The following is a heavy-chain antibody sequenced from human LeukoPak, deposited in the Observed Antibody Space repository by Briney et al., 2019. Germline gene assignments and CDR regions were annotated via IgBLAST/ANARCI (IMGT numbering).Heavy chain of an antibody. V-gene: IGHV4-39*02. CDR1: GGSIAVNHYY. CDR2: GLYTGNT. D-gene: IGHD6-6*01. CDR3: AREHRSSKYFDS. Sequence: SQTLSLTCSVSGGSIAVNHYYWGWIRQPPGKGLEWIGSGLYTGNTYSNPSLRSRVTISVDTSKNEFSLKMNSVTAADTAVYYCAREHRSSKYFDSWGQGALMIVSS. J-gene: IGHJ4*02.